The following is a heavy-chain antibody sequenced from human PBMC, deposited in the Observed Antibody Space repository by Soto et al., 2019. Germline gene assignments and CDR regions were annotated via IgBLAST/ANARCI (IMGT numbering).Heavy chain of an antibody. V-gene: IGHV3-23*01. D-gene: IGHD3-10*01. CDR3: AKGRGGSGSLTPRVDF. CDR2: ISGGGDTT. CDR1: GFTFNNYA. J-gene: IGHJ4*02. Sequence: EVQLLESGGGLVQPGGSLRLSCAASGFTFNNYAMTWVRQAPGKGLEWVSAISGGGDTTSYADSVKGRFTVSRDGSKNTLYLQMRSLRAEDTALHYCAKGRGGSGSLTPRVDFWGQGTLVTVSS.